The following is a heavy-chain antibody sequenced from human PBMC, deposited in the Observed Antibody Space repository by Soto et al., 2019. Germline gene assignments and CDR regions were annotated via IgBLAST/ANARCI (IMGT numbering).Heavy chain of an antibody. D-gene: IGHD2-2*01. CDR3: AKEGVSFSTSCSRCYGLDV. CDR1: RFTFSTYG. V-gene: IGHV3-30*18. J-gene: IGHJ6*02. Sequence: QVQLVESGGGVVQPGRSLRLSCAASRFTFSTYGMHWVRQAPGKGLEWVAALSHDGSNKYYAGSVKGRFTISRDNSKNTLYLEMDILRLDDTAVYYCAKEGVSFSTSCSRCYGLDVWGQGTPVTVSS. CDR2: LSHDGSNK.